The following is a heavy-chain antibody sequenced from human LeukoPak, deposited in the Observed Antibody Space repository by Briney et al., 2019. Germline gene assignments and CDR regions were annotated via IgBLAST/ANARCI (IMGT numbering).Heavy chain of an antibody. Sequence: ASVKVSCKASGYTFTSYGISWVRQAPGQGLEWMGWISAYNGNTNYAQKPQGRVTMTTDTSTSTAYMELRSLRSDDPAVYYCARDVRRGGSFDYWGQGTLVTVSS. CDR2: ISAYNGNT. J-gene: IGHJ4*02. V-gene: IGHV1-18*01. CDR3: ARDVRRGGSFDY. CDR1: GYTFTSYG. D-gene: IGHD3-10*01.